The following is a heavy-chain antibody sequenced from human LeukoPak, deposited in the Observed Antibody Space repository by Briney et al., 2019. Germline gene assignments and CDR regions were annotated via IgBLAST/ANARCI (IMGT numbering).Heavy chain of an antibody. CDR1: GFTFIMYS. CDR2: ISSSSSYI. D-gene: IGHD5/OR15-5a*01. V-gene: IGHV3-21*01. CDR3: ARAVYAFDASDI. Sequence: GGSLRLSCAASGFTFIMYSKNSVRQAPGKGLEWVSSISSSSSYIYYADSVKGRFTISRDNAKYSLYLQMNSLRAEDTAVYYCARAVYAFDASDIWGQGTMVTVSS. J-gene: IGHJ3*02.